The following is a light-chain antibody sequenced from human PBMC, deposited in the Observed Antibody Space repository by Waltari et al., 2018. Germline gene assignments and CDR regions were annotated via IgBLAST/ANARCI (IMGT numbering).Light chain of an antibody. CDR3: QSYDTSLSVV. Sequence: QSVLTQPPSVSGAPGPRVTIPCTGSGSNIGAGTDVHWYQQLPGKAPKLLIYGTSTRPLGVPDRYFGSQSGTSASLAITGLQAEDEADYYCQSYDTSLSVVFGGGTKLTVL. CDR2: GTS. CDR1: GSNIGAGTD. J-gene: IGLJ2*01. V-gene: IGLV1-40*01.